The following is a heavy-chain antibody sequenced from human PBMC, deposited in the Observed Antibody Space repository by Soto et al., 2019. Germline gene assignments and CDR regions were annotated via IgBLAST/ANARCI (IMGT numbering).Heavy chain of an antibody. V-gene: IGHV4-30-2*01. CDR2: IYHSGST. J-gene: IGHJ4*02. Sequence: PSETLSLTCAVSGGSISSGGYSWSWIRHPPGKGLEWIGYIYHSGSTYYNPSLKSRVTISVDRSKNQFSLKLSSVTAADTAVYYCARATRFYDSSGYPSVYFDYWGQGTLVTVSS. CDR1: GGSISSGGYS. CDR3: ARATRFYDSSGYPSVYFDY. D-gene: IGHD3-22*01.